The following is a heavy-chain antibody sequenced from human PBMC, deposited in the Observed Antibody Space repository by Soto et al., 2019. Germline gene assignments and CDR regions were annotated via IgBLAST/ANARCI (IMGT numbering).Heavy chain of an antibody. D-gene: IGHD5-12*01. CDR2: INPDGSNT. V-gene: IGHV3-74*01. CDR3: AAAATINDAFNI. J-gene: IGHJ3*02. CDR1: GFTFRNYW. Sequence: EVQLVESGGGLVQPGASLRLSCAASGFTFRNYWMHWVRQAPGKGLVWVSRINPDGSNTTYADSVKGRFTISRDNAKNTLYVQMSSLRAEDTSVYYCAAAATINDAFNIWGQGTMVTVSS.